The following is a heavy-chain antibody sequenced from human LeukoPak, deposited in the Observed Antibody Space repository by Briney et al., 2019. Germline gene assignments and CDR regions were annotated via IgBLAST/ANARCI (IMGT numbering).Heavy chain of an antibody. CDR2: INSDGSTT. CDR1: GFTFSSYW. CDR3: ASFYDSSGRDY. D-gene: IGHD3-22*01. Sequence: GGSLRLSCAASGFTFSSYWMHWVRQAPGKGLVWVSRINSDGSTTSYADSVKGRFTISRDNAKNTLYLQMNSLRAEDTAVYYCASFYDSSGRDYWGQGTLVTVSS. J-gene: IGHJ4*02. V-gene: IGHV3-74*01.